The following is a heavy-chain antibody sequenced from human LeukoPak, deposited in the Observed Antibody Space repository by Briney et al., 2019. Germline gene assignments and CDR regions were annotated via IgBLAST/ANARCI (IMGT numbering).Heavy chain of an antibody. D-gene: IGHD1-26*01. CDR3: AREWELTEFDY. Sequence: GRSLRLSCAASGFTFSSYAMHWVRQAPGKGLEWVAVISYDGSNKYYADSVKGRFTTSRDNSKNTLYLQMNSLRAEDTAVYYCAREWELTEFDYWGQGTLVTVSS. J-gene: IGHJ4*02. V-gene: IGHV3-30-3*01. CDR2: ISYDGSNK. CDR1: GFTFSSYA.